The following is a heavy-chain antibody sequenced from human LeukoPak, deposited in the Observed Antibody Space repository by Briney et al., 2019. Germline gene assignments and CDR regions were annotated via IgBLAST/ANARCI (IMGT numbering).Heavy chain of an antibody. D-gene: IGHD1-26*01. CDR2: ISSSSYI. J-gene: IGHJ4*02. CDR3: ARALASGSSAFDY. Sequence: GGSLRLSCAVSGFTFSSYSMNWVRQAPGKGLEWVSSISSSSYIYYADSVKGRFTISRDNAKNSLYLQMNSLRAEDTAVYYCARALASGSSAFDYWGQGTLVTVSS. CDR1: GFTFSSYS. V-gene: IGHV3-21*01.